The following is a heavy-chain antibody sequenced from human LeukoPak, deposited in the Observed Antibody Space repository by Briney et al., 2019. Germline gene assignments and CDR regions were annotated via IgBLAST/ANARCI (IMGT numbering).Heavy chain of an antibody. Sequence: TGGSLRLSCAASGFIFSNYGMNWVRQAPGKGLEWVAAISASGSATSYADSVRGRFTISRDNSKSTTYLQMNSLRAEDTAVFYCAKDLSLPDFWSGYFAYWGQGIPVTVSS. J-gene: IGHJ4*02. CDR1: GFIFSNYG. CDR2: ISASGSAT. CDR3: AKDLSLPDFWSGYFAY. D-gene: IGHD3-3*01. V-gene: IGHV3-23*01.